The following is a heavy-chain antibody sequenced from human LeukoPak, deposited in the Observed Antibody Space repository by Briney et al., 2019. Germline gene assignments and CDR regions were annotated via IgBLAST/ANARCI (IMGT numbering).Heavy chain of an antibody. CDR1: GFTVTSYG. V-gene: IGHV3-30*02. CDR3: ASSIAVAGTFDY. CDR2: IRHDGSNK. Sequence: PGGSLRLSCAASGFTVTSYGMHWVRQAPGKGLEWVAFIRHDGSNKCYTDSVKGRFTISRDNSKNTLYLQMNSLRPEDTAVYYCASSIAVAGTFDYWGQGTLVTVSS. D-gene: IGHD6-19*01. J-gene: IGHJ4*02.